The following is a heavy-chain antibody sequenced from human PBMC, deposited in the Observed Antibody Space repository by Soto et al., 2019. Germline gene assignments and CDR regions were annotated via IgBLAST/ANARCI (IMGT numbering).Heavy chain of an antibody. CDR3: ARHQVGYRVTDY. CDR1: GFRCSMDW. D-gene: IGHD1-26*01. J-gene: IGHJ4*02. CDR2: IKEDGRQK. V-gene: IGHV3-7*01. Sequence: EVQLVESGGGLVQPGGSLRLSCAASGFRCSMDWMSWVRQAPGKGLEWVANIKEDGRQKYYVDSVKGRFTISRDTAKNSLYLQLNSLRAEDTAVYYCARHQVGYRVTDYWGQGTLVTVSS.